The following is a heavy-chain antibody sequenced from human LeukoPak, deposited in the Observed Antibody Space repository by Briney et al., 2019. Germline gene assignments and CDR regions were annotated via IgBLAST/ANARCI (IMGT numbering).Heavy chain of an antibody. V-gene: IGHV3-23*01. D-gene: IGHD6-13*01. CDR1: GFTFSNYA. CDR2: IIGSGAST. CDR3: AKSKSSWYERVWLDD. J-gene: IGHJ5*02. Sequence: GGSLRLSCAASGFTFSNYAMNWVRQPPGKGLEWVSAIIGSGASTYHADSVKGRFNISQENSKRTRYLRMNGLRAEETAVYYCAKSKSSWYERVWLDDGGQGTLVTVSS.